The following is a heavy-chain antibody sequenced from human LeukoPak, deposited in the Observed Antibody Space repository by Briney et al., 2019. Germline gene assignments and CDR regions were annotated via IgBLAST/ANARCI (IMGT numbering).Heavy chain of an antibody. Sequence: ASVKVSCKASGYTFTGYYMHWVRQAPGQGLEWMGIMNPSGGSTTYAQKFQGRVTTTRDTSTSTVYMELSSLSSEDTAVYYCVRGGPVSRIATAGHPWEYWGQGTLVTVSS. CDR2: MNPSGGST. CDR3: VRGGPVSRIATAGHPWEY. V-gene: IGHV1-46*01. J-gene: IGHJ4*02. D-gene: IGHD6-13*01. CDR1: GYTFTGYY.